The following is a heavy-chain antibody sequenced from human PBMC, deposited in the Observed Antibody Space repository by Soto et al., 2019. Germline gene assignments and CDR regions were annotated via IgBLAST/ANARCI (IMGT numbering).Heavy chain of an antibody. Sequence: PGGSLRLSCEGSGFTFSGYWMSWVRQAPGKGLEWVATIKQDGSDKNCVDSVKGRFTISRDNAKNSLYLQMNSLRAEDTAVYYCARVLPYYFDYWGQGTVVTVSS. CDR1: GFTFSGYW. V-gene: IGHV3-7*01. J-gene: IGHJ4*02. CDR2: IKQDGSDK. CDR3: ARVLPYYFDY.